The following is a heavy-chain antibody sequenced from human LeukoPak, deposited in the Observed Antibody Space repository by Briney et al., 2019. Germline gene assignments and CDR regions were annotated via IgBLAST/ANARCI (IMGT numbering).Heavy chain of an antibody. D-gene: IGHD6-13*01. CDR2: INPSGGST. J-gene: IGHJ5*02. CDR3: ASTLIAAAGTEYNWFDP. V-gene: IGHV1-46*01. CDR1: GYTFTSYY. Sequence: ASVKVSCKASGYTFTSYYMHWVRQAPGHGLEWMGIINPSGGSTSYAQKFQGRVTMTRDMSTSTVYMELSSLRTEDTAVYYCASTLIAAAGTEYNWFDPWGQGTLVTVSS.